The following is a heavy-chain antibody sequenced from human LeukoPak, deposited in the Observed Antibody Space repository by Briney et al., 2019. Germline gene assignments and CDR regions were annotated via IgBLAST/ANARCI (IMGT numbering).Heavy chain of an antibody. CDR1: GGSISSGGYY. J-gene: IGHJ5*02. D-gene: IGHD5/OR15-5a*01. CDR3: ARVSLSNWFDP. CDR2: IYYSGST. Sequence: SETLSLTCTVSGGSISSGGYYWSWIRQHPGKGLEWIGYIYYSGSTYYNPSLKSRVTISVDTSKNQFSLKLSSVTAADTAVYYCARVSLSNWFDPWGQGTLVTVSS. V-gene: IGHV4-31*03.